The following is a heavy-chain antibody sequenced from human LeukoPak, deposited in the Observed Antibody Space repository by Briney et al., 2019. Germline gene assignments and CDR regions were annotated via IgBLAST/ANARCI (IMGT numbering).Heavy chain of an antibody. CDR3: AKGLEVPAFYYYGMDV. J-gene: IGHJ6*02. CDR2: ISGSGGST. V-gene: IGHV3-23*01. D-gene: IGHD2-2*01. Sequence: GGSLRLSCAASGFTFSSYAMSRVRQAPGKGLEWVSAISGSGGSTYYADSVKGRFTISRDNSKNTLHLQMNSLRAEDTAVYYCAKGLEVPAFYYYGMDVWGQGTTVTVSS. CDR1: GFTFSSYA.